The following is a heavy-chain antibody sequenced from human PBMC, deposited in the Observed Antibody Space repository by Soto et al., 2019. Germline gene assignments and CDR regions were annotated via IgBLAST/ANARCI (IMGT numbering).Heavy chain of an antibody. Sequence: GGSLRLSCAASGFTFSSYEMNWVRQAPGKGLEWVSYISSSGSTIYYADSVKGRFTISRDNAKNSLYLQMNSLRAEDTAVYYCARDWVLGYCSSTSCASAGGMDVWGQGTTVTVSS. CDR3: ARDWVLGYCSSTSCASAGGMDV. J-gene: IGHJ6*02. V-gene: IGHV3-48*03. CDR1: GFTFSSYE. CDR2: ISSSGSTI. D-gene: IGHD2-2*01.